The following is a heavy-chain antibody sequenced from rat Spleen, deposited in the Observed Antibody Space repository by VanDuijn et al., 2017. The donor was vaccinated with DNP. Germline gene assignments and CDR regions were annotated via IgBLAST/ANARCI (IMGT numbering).Heavy chain of an antibody. Sequence: EVQLVESGGGLVQPGRSLKLSCAASGFTFSDYAMAWVRQSLKKGLEWVAVIIYDGSNTHYRDSVKGRFTISRDNAKSTLYLQVNSLRSEDTATYYCTSNPHIRTAAPFDYWGQGVMVTVSS. CDR2: IIYDGSNT. CDR1: GFTFSDYA. V-gene: IGHV5-17*01. D-gene: IGHD3-8*01. J-gene: IGHJ2*01. CDR3: TSNPHIRTAAPFDY.